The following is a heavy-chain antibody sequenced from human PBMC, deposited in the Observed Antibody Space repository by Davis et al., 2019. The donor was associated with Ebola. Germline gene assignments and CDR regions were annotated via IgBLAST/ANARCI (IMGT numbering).Heavy chain of an antibody. CDR1: GYSFKNYA. CDR3: ARAIRFFGVVGGNAFDI. CDR2: ISAYNGNT. J-gene: IGHJ3*02. V-gene: IGHV1-18*01. D-gene: IGHD3-3*01. Sequence: ASVKVSCKASGYSFKNYAISWVRQAPGQGLEWMGWISAYNGNTNYAQKFQGRVTMTRDTSISTAYMELSRLRSDDTAVYYCARAIRFFGVVGGNAFDIWGQGTMVTVSS.